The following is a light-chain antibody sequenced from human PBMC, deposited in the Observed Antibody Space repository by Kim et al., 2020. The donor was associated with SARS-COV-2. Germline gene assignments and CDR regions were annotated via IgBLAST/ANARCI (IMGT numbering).Light chain of an antibody. CDR1: SIDVGYYHY. V-gene: IGLV2-14*03. CDR3: SSYTGSSPMEV. J-gene: IGLJ3*02. CDR2: DVT. Sequence: QSITSSCTVTSIDVGYYHYVSLYQQHPGKAPNLVIYDVTKRASGVSNRCSGSKSGDTASLTIFGLQAEDEADYYCSSYTGSSPMEVFGGGTQLTVL.